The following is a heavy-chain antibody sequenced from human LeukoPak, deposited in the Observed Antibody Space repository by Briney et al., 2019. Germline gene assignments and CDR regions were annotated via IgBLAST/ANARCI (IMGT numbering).Heavy chain of an antibody. CDR3: ASFLGYCSGGSCYRDDAFDI. J-gene: IGHJ3*02. V-gene: IGHV4-4*07. CDR2: IYTSGSP. D-gene: IGHD2-15*01. Sequence: SETLSLTCTVSGGSISSYYWSWIRQPAGKGLEWIGRIYTSGSPNYNPSLKSLVTMSVDTSKNPFSLKLSSVTAADTAVYYCASFLGYCSGGSCYRDDAFDIWGQGTMVTVSS. CDR1: GGSISSYY.